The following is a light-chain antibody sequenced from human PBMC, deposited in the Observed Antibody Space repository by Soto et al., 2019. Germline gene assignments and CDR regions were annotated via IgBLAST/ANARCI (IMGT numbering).Light chain of an antibody. CDR1: QGISSA. CDR2: DAT. J-gene: IGKJ5*01. Sequence: AIQLTQSPSSLSASVGDRVTITCRASQGISSAVAWYQQKPGKAPKLLIYDATSLESGVPSRFSGSGSETDFTLTISSLQPEDFATYYCQQFNSYSITFGQATRLEIK. V-gene: IGKV1-13*02. CDR3: QQFNSYSIT.